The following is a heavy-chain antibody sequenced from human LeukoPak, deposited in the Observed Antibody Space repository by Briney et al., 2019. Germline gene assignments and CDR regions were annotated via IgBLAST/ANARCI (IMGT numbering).Heavy chain of an antibody. Sequence: PSETLSLTCTVSGGSISSSSYYWGWIRQPPGKGLEWIGGINHSGSTNYNPSLKSRVAISVDTSKNQFSLKLSSVTAADTAVYYCARGAGGYDILTGWLTPVQARGFGFDPWGQGTLVTVSS. D-gene: IGHD3-9*01. CDR3: ARGAGGYDILTGWLTPVQARGFGFDP. V-gene: IGHV4-39*07. J-gene: IGHJ5*02. CDR1: GGSISSSSYY. CDR2: INHSGST.